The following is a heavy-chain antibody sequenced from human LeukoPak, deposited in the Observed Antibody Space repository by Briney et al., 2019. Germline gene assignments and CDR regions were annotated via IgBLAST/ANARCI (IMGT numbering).Heavy chain of an antibody. V-gene: IGHV4-61*02. D-gene: IGHD1-14*01. J-gene: IGHJ4*02. CDR2: GGGS. CDR3: ARGQISRKHFDY. CDR1: GGSISSPNYY. Sequence: PSETLSLTCTVPGGSISSPNYYWTWIRQPAGKGLEWIGRGGGSNYNPSLKSRVTISIDTSKNQLSLKLRSVTVADTAVYYCARGQISRKHFDYWGRGTLVTVYS.